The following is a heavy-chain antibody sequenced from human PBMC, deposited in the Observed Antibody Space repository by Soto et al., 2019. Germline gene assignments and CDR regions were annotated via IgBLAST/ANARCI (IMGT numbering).Heavy chain of an antibody. D-gene: IGHD2-8*01. J-gene: IGHJ4*02. CDR1: GFTFSSYW. Sequence: EEQLVESGGGLVQPGGSLRLSCAASGFTFSSYWMHWVRQAPGKGLVWVSRINPGGTITDYADPVKGRFTISRDNAKNTVYLQVNSLRGDDTAEYFCARVPIGKYGVWNYWGQGTLVTVSS. V-gene: IGHV3-74*01. CDR3: ARVPIGKYGVWNY. CDR2: INPGGTIT.